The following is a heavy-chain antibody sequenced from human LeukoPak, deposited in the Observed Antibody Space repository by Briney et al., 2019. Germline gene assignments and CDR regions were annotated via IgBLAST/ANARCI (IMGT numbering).Heavy chain of an antibody. CDR2: IYYSGST. V-gene: IGHV4-59*08. CDR3: ASCSSTSCYADYYYYMDV. Sequence: SETLSLTCTVSGGSISSYYWSWIRQPPGKGLEWIGYIYYSGSTNYNPSLKSRVTISVKTSKNQFSLKLSSVTAADTAVYYCASCSSTSCYADYYYYMDVWGKGTTVTISS. CDR1: GGSISSYY. D-gene: IGHD2-2*01. J-gene: IGHJ6*03.